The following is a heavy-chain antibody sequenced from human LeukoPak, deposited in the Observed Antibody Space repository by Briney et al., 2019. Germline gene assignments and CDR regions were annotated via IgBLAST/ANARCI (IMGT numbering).Heavy chain of an antibody. Sequence: GGSLRLCCAASGFTFSNYAMSWVRQAPGKGLEWVSAISGSGGSTYYAESVKGRFTISRDNSKNTLYLQMNDVRAEDTAVYCCAKVWAYYFDSWGQGTLVTVSS. V-gene: IGHV3-23*01. J-gene: IGHJ4*02. CDR1: GFTFSNYA. CDR3: AKVWAYYFDS. D-gene: IGHD3-16*01. CDR2: ISGSGGST.